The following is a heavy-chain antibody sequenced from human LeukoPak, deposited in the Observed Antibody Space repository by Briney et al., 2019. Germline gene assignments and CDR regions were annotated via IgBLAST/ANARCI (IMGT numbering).Heavy chain of an antibody. CDR2: TYYRSRQYN. J-gene: IGHJ5*02. CDR1: GDRVSNNRAA. D-gene: IGHD2-21*02. V-gene: IGHV6-1*01. Sequence: SQTLSLTCAIAGDRVSNNRAAWNWIRQSPSRGLEWLGRTYYRSRQYNDYALSVKTRITINADTSKNRISLQLHSVTLEDTAVYYCASSARGDALYNWFDPWGQGTLVTVSS. CDR3: ASSARGDALYNWFDP.